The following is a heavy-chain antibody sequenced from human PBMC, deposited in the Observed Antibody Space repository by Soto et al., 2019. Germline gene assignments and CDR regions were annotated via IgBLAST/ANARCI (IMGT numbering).Heavy chain of an antibody. D-gene: IGHD2-15*01. CDR3: ARLVLLGYCSGGSCFLHAFDI. J-gene: IGHJ3*02. CDR2: ISDYNGNT. V-gene: IGHV1-18*01. CDR1: GYTFTSYG. Sequence: ASVKVSCKASGYTFTSYGIRWVRQAPGQGREGMGWISDYNGNTNYAQRQQGRVTMTTDTSSSTAYMELRSLRSDDTAVYYCARLVLLGYCSGGSCFLHAFDIWGQGTMVTVSS.